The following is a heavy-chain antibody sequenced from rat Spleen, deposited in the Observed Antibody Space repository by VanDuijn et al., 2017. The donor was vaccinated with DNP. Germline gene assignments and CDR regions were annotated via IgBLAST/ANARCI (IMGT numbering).Heavy chain of an antibody. D-gene: IGHD4-1*01. CDR1: GISFSDNN. CDR2: IIYDGSRT. CDR3: ASGFGWFAY. V-gene: IGHV5S10*01. J-gene: IGHJ3*01. Sequence: EVQLVESGGGLVQPGRSLKLSCAASGISFSDNNMAWVRQAPKKGLEWVATIIYDGSRTYYRDSVKGRFTISRDNAKNTLYLQMDSLRSEDTATYYCASGFGWFAYWGQGTLVTVSS.